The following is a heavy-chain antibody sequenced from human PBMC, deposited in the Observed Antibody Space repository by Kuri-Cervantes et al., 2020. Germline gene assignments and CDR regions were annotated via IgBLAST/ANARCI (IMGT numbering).Heavy chain of an antibody. V-gene: IGHV3-23*01. Sequence: GESLKISCAASGFTFSGYAMNWVRRAPGKGLEWVSAISGSGGSTYYADSVKGRFTISRDNSKNTLYLQMNSLRAEDTAVYYCARDAGDIVVVPAAGSNYYYYMDVWGKGTTVTVSS. J-gene: IGHJ6*03. CDR1: GFTFSGYA. CDR3: ARDAGDIVVVPAAGSNYYYYMDV. D-gene: IGHD2-2*01. CDR2: ISGSGGST.